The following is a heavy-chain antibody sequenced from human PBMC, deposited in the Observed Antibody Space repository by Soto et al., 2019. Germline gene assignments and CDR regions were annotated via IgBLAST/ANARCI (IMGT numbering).Heavy chain of an antibody. V-gene: IGHV1-2*02. D-gene: IGHD6-25*01. J-gene: IGHJ4*02. CDR3: ARAGHSSGKAFDY. CDR2: INPNSGAT. CDR1: GYTFTGSY. Sequence: ASVKVSCKASGYTFTGSYMHWVRQAPGQGLEWMGWINPNSGATNYAQKFQGRVTMTRDTSINTGYMEPSRLRSDDSAVFYCARAGHSSGKAFDYWGQGTLVTVSS.